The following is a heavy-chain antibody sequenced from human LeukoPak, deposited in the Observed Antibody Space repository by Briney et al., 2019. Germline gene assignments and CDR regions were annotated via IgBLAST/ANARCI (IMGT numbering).Heavy chain of an antibody. CDR1: GFIISSYA. CDR2: ISGRGGST. CDR3: AKVSYDTSGYYYGSYDC. J-gene: IGHJ4*02. Sequence: GGSLRLCSAASGFIISSYAMSWVRQAPGEGLEWVAAISGRGGSTYYADSVKGRFTISRDNSKNTLYLQMDSLRADDTAVYYCAKVSYDTSGYYYGSYDCWGQGTLVTVSS. D-gene: IGHD3-22*01. V-gene: IGHV3-23*01.